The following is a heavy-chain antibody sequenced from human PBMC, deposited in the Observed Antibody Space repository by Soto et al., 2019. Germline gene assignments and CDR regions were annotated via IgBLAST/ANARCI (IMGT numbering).Heavy chain of an antibody. CDR2: INTDGGSS. CDR3: ARGAGYCSRTSCYRRAFDT. CDR1: GFTFSGHW. J-gene: IGHJ3*02. V-gene: IGHV3-74*03. D-gene: IGHD2-2*01. Sequence: EVQLVESGGDLVQPGGSLRLSCAASGFTFSGHWMHWVRQVPGKGLEWVSRINTDGGSSAYADSVKGRFTISRDNAKNSLYMEMNGRRADGSAVYYCARGAGYCSRTSCYRRAFDTWGQGTTVTVSS.